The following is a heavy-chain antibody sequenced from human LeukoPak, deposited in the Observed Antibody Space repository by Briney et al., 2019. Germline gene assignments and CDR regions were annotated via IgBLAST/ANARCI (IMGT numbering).Heavy chain of an antibody. J-gene: IGHJ4*02. D-gene: IGHD5-18*01. Sequence: ASVKVSCKASGYTFTVYYMHWVRQAPGQGLEWMGSINPSGGSTINAQRLQGRVTMTRDVSTGTVYMELSSLGSDDTAVYYCARDRFLGRGYTYGLFDYWGQGTLVTVSS. CDR3: ARDRFLGRGYTYGLFDY. CDR1: GYTFTVYY. CDR2: INPSGGST. V-gene: IGHV1-46*01.